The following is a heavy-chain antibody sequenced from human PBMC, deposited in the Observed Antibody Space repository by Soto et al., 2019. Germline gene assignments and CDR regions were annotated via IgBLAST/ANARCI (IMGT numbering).Heavy chain of an antibody. CDR3: AKDYYDSSGYYYESF. CDR1: GFTFSSYA. V-gene: IGHV3-23*01. D-gene: IGHD3-22*01. J-gene: IGHJ4*02. CDR2: ISGSGGGK. Sequence: GGSLRLSCAASGFTFSSYAMSWVRQAPGKGLEWVSAISGSGGGKYYADSVKGRFTISRDNSKKTLYLQMNSLRAEDTAVYYCAKDYYDSSGYYYESFWGQGTLVTVSS.